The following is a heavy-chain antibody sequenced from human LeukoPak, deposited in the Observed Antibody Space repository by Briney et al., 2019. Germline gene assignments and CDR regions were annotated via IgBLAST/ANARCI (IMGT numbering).Heavy chain of an antibody. CDR3: AAGTAADY. J-gene: IGHJ4*02. D-gene: IGHD6-13*01. CDR1: GIPFSDFY. CDR2: ISSSSSYT. Sequence: GGSLRLSCVVSGIPFSDFYMNWIRQAPGKGLEWISYISSSSSYTDYAEFVKGRFTISRDNAKSALYLQMNDLRVEDTAVYYCAAGTAADYWGQGTLVIVSS. V-gene: IGHV3-11*03.